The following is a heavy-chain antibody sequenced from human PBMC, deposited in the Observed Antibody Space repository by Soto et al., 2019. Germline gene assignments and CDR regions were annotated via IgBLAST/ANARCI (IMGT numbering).Heavy chain of an antibody. J-gene: IGHJ4*02. Sequence: SVKVSCKASGGTFSSYAISWVRQAPGQGLEWMGGIIPIFGTANYAQKFQGRVTITADESTSTAYMELSSLRSEDTAVYYCARTSGTARLGDYFDYWGQGTLVTVSS. D-gene: IGHD6-6*01. CDR2: IIPIFGTA. CDR1: GGTFSSYA. V-gene: IGHV1-69*13. CDR3: ARTSGTARLGDYFDY.